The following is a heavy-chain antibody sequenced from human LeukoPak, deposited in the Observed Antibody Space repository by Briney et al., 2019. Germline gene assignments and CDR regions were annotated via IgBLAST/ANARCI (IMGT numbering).Heavy chain of an antibody. D-gene: IGHD3-16*02. J-gene: IGHJ4*02. Sequence: GGSLRLSCAASGFTFSDYYMSWIRQAPGKGLEWVSYISISGSTIYYADSVKGRFTISRDNAKNSLYLQMNSLRAEDTAVYYCARADYDYVWGSYRQYYFDYWGQGTLVTVSS. CDR2: ISISGSTI. CDR3: ARADYDYVWGSYRQYYFDY. V-gene: IGHV3-11*04. CDR1: GFTFSDYY.